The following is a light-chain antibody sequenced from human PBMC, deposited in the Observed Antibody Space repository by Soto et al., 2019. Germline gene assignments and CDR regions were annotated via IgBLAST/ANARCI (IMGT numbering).Light chain of an antibody. V-gene: IGLV2-11*01. CDR2: DVS. Sequence: QSALTQPRSVSGSPGQSVTISCTGTNSDIGTYNYVSWYQQHPGKAPKVMIYDVSGRPSGVPDRFSGSKSGNTASLTISGLQAEDEADYNFGVFGGGTKLTVL. CDR1: NSDIGTYNY. CDR3: GV. J-gene: IGLJ3*02.